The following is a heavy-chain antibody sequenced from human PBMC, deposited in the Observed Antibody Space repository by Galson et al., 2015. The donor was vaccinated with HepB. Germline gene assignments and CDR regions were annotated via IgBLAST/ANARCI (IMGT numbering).Heavy chain of an antibody. J-gene: IGHJ4*02. CDR1: GFTFNTYG. V-gene: IGHV3-33*01. CDR3: ARDFSPTNRVIGGRGGLNY. Sequence: SLRLSCAASGFTFNTYGIHWVRQAPGKGLEWVAVIWYDGSRQYYADYVKGRFTISRDNSQNTVYLEINSLRAEDTAVYYCARDFSPTNRVIGGRGGLNYWGQGTLVTVSS. D-gene: IGHD3-22*01. CDR2: IWYDGSRQ.